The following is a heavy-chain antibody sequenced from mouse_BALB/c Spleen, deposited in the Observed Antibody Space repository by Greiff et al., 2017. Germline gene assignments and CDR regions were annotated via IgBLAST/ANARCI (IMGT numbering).Heavy chain of an antibody. D-gene: IGHD2-1*01. Sequence: QVQLQQPGAELVKPGASVKLSCKGSGYTFTDYAMHWVKQSHAKSLEWIGVISTYYGDASYNQKFKGKATMTVDKSSSTAYMELARLTSEDSAIYYCAREVYYGNPNYFDYWGQGTTLTVSS. CDR2: ISTYYGDA. J-gene: IGHJ2*01. CDR1: GYTFTDYA. CDR3: AREVYYGNPNYFDY. V-gene: IGHV1S137*01.